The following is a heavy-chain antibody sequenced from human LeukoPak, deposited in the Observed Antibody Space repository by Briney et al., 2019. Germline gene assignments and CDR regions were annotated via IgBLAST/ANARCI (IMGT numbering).Heavy chain of an antibody. CDR3: ARRTGISWFDP. Sequence: GESLKISCKGSGYSFTNFWIAWVRQMPGKGLEWMAIIYPGDSDTRYSPSFQGQVTISADKSISTADLQWSSLKASDTAMYYCARRTGISWFDPWGQGTLVNVSS. J-gene: IGHJ5*02. CDR1: GYSFTNFW. D-gene: IGHD1-14*01. V-gene: IGHV5-51*01. CDR2: IYPGDSDT.